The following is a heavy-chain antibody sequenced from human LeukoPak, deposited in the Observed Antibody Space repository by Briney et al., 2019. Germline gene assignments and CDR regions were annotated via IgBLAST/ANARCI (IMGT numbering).Heavy chain of an antibody. J-gene: IGHJ2*01. CDR2: LYSGSDT. CDR1: GFSVSLNY. D-gene: IGHD3-3*02. V-gene: IGHV3-53*01. CDR3: ARVGDHFHWYLDL. Sequence: SGGSLRLSCAASGFSVSLNYMNWVRQAPGKGLEWVSILYSGSDTYHADSVKGRFTTSRDSSKNMLFLHMNSLRAEDTAVYYCARVGDHFHWYLDLWGRGTLVTVSS.